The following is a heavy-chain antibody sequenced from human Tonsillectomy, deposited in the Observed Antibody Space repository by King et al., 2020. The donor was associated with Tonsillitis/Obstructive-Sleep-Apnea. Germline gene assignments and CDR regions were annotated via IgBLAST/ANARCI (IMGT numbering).Heavy chain of an antibody. Sequence: VQLVESGGGLVRPGGSLRLSCAASGFTFSSYAMNWVRQAPGKGLEWVSYISSGSSTTYYADSVKGRFTISRDNAKNSLFLQMSSLRDEDTAVYFCARERGYCSSPSCYAAYGGQGPRVTVSS. J-gene: IGHJ4*02. V-gene: IGHV3-48*02. CDR2: ISSGSSTT. CDR3: ARERGYCSSPSCYAAY. D-gene: IGHD2-2*01. CDR1: GFTFSSYA.